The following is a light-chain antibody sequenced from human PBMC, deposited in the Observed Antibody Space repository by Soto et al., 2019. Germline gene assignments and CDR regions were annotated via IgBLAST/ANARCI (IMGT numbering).Light chain of an antibody. V-gene: IGLV2-23*02. CDR2: EVS. J-gene: IGLJ1*01. Sequence: QSVLTQPASVSGSPGQSITISCTGTSSDVGSYNLVSWYQHHPGKAPKLIIYEVSKRPSGASNRFSGSKSGNTASLTISGLQAEDEADYYCCSYAGSSTLVFGTGTKVTVL. CDR1: SSDVGSYNL. CDR3: CSYAGSSTLV.